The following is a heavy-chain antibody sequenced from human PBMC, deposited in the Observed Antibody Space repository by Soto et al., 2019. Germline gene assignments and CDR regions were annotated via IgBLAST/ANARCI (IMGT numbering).Heavy chain of an antibody. J-gene: IGHJ4*02. Sequence: QVQLQESGPGLVKPSETLSLTCTVSGGSISSYYWSWIRQPPGKGLEWIGHIYDTGTTDYNPSLKSRVAISADTSKKQFSLKLNSLTAADTAVYYCARDDSKVPTALDYWGQGILVTVSS. CDR2: IYDTGTT. CDR1: GGSISSYY. V-gene: IGHV4-59*01. CDR3: ARDDSKVPTALDY. D-gene: IGHD2-21*02.